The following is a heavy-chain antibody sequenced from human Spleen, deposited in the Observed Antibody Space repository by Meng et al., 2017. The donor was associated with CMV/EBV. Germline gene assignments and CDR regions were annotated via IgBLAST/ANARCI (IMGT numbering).Heavy chain of an antibody. J-gene: IGHJ3*02. CDR1: GGSISSSSYY. D-gene: IGHD5-24*01. Sequence: SETLSLTCTVSGGSISSSSYYWGWIRQPPGKGLEWIGSIYYSGSTYYNPSLKSRVTIDTSKNQFSLKLSSVTAADTAVYYCARDSPTQWSQLLNDAFDIWGQGTMVTVS. CDR2: IYYSGST. CDR3: ARDSPTQWSQLLNDAFDI. V-gene: IGHV4-39*07.